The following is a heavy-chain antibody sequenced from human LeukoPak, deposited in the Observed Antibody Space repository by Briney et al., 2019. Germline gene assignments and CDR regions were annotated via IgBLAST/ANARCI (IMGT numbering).Heavy chain of an antibody. CDR3: ARGNLSRVDY. J-gene: IGHJ4*02. CDR1: GFTFSNYS. CDR2: ISSSSSYI. V-gene: IGHV3-21*01. Sequence: GGSLRLSCAASGFTFSNYSMNWVRQAPGKGLEWVSSISSSSSYIYYADSMKGRFTISRDNAKNSLYLQMNSLRAEDTAVYYRARGNLSRVDYWGQGTLVTVSS.